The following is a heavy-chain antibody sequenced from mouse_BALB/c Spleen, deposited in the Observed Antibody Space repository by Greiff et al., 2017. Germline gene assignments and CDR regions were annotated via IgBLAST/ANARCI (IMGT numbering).Heavy chain of an antibody. CDR2: INPGNGDP. Sequence: QVQLQQSGAELVKPGASVKMSCKASGYTFTSYYMHWVQQTPGQGLEWIGDINPGNGDPSYNQKFKGKATLTADKSSSTAYMQLSSLTSEDSAVYCCARGDWYFDFWGEGTTVTVSS. CDR1: GYTFTSYY. CDR3: ARGDWYFDF. J-gene: IGHJ1*01. V-gene: IGHV1-12*01.